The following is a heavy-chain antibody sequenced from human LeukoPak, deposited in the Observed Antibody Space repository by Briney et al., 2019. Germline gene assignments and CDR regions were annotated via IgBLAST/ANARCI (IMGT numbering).Heavy chain of an antibody. CDR1: GGSISSYY. J-gene: IGHJ3*02. D-gene: IGHD5-12*01. CDR3: ARDQGNSASDSDAFDI. CDR2: IYTSGST. Sequence: SETLSLTCTVSGGSISSYYWSWIRQPAGKGLEWIGRIYTSGSTNYNPSLKSRVTMSVDTSKNQFSLKLSSVTAADTAVYYCARDQGNSASDSDAFDIWGQGTMVTVTS. V-gene: IGHV4-4*07.